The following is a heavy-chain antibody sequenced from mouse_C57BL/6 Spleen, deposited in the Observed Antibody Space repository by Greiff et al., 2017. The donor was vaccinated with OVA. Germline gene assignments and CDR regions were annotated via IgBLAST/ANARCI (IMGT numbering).Heavy chain of an antibody. CDR1: GYTFTDYE. V-gene: IGHV1-15*01. D-gene: IGHD1-1*02. CDR3: TRSVATDPRGDFDY. CDR2: IDPETGGT. J-gene: IGHJ2*01. Sequence: QVQLQQSGAELVRPGASVTLSCKASGYTFTDYEMHWVKQTPVHGLEWIGAIDPETGGTAYNQKFKGKAILTADKSSSTAYMELRSLTSEDSAVYYGTRSVATDPRGDFDYWGQGTTLTGSS.